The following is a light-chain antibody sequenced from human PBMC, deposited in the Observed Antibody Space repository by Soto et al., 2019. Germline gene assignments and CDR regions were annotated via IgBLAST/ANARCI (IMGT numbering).Light chain of an antibody. J-gene: IGKJ1*01. Sequence: EIVMTQSPATLSVSPGERATLSCRASQSVGSNLAWYQQKPGQAPRLLIYGASTRPTGIPARFSGSGSGTEFTLPISSLQSEDFAIYFCQQYNNWPPDRTFGQGTKVEIK. V-gene: IGKV3-15*01. CDR1: QSVGSN. CDR2: GAS. CDR3: QQYNNWPPDRT.